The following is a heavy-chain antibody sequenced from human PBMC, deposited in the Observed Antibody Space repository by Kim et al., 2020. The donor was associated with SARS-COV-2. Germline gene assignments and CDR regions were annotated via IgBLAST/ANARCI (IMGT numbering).Heavy chain of an antibody. CDR1: GGTFSSYA. Sequence: SVKASCKASGGTFSSYAISWVRQAPGQGLEWMGGIIPIFGTANYAQKFQGRVTITADESTSTAYMELSSLRSEDTAVYYCARDRVVVVVAATRSYYYGMDVWGQGTTVTVSS. D-gene: IGHD2-15*01. V-gene: IGHV1-69*13. J-gene: IGHJ6*02. CDR2: IIPIFGTA. CDR3: ARDRVVVVVAATRSYYYGMDV.